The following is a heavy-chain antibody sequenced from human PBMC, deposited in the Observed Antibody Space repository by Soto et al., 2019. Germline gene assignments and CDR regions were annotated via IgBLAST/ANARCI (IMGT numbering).Heavy chain of an antibody. J-gene: IGHJ6*03. CDR3: ARADGVVSGLYYYYYMDV. CDR1: GGSISSYY. D-gene: IGHD3-3*01. Sequence: SETLSLTCTVSGGSISSYYWSWIRQPPGKGLEWIGYIYYSGSTNYNPSLKSRVTISVDTSKNQFSLKLSSVTAADTAVYYCARADGVVSGLYYYYYMDVWGKGTTVTVSS. V-gene: IGHV4-59*01. CDR2: IYYSGST.